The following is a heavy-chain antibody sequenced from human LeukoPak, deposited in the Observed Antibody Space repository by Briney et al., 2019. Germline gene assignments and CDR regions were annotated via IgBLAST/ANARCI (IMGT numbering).Heavy chain of an antibody. V-gene: IGHV3-23*01. CDR1: GFTFSNYD. D-gene: IGHD1-1*01. CDR3: AKTQRPWTFDY. CDR2: ITGSGADT. J-gene: IGHJ4*02. Sequence: GGSLRLSCAASGFTFSNYDMAWVRQAPGKGLEWVSAITGSGADTNSADSVKGRFTISRDNSKNTLYLQMNSLRAEDTAVCYCAKTQRPWTFDYWGQGTLVTVSS.